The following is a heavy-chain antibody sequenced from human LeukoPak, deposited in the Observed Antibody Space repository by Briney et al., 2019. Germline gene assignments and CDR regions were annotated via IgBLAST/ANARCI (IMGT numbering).Heavy chain of an antibody. CDR3: ARQTAMGRSGDC. J-gene: IGHJ4*02. V-gene: IGHV5-51*01. Sequence: GESLKISCKASGYSFTSYWIGWVRQMPGKGLEWMGIIDPSDSETRYTPSFQGQVTISVDKSLTTADLQWNSLKASDTAMYYCARQTAMGRSGDCWGQGTLVTVSS. D-gene: IGHD5-18*01. CDR2: IDPSDSET. CDR1: GYSFTSYW.